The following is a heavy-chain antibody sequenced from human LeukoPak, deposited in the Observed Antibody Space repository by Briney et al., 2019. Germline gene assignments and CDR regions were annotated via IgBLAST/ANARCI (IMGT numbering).Heavy chain of an antibody. D-gene: IGHD2-15*01. CDR1: GGSISPYY. Sequence: SETLSLTCTVTGGSISPYYWGWIRQPPGKGLEWIGSIYYSGSIWYHPSLKSRVTISVDTSKNQFSLKLTSVTAADTAVYYCARPPRHDFDDSRVHDAFDIWGQGTMVTVSS. CDR3: ARPPRHDFDDSRVHDAFDI. V-gene: IGHV4-39*01. CDR2: IYYSGSI. J-gene: IGHJ3*02.